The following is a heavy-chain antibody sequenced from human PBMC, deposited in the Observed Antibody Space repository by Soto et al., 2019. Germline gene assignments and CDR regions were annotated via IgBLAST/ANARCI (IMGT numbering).Heavy chain of an antibody. D-gene: IGHD6-19*01. CDR1: VYTLTSYG. Sequence: ASVKVSCKASVYTLTSYGIRCARKAHGQRLEWMRWISAHNGNTNYAHKLQGRVTMTKETSKSTAXMKLRSLRSDDTAVYFCAGYSNGSSSFVCRRQGTVVTVAA. J-gene: IGHJ4*02. CDR2: ISAHNGNT. V-gene: IGHV1-18*01. CDR3: AGYSNGSSSFVC.